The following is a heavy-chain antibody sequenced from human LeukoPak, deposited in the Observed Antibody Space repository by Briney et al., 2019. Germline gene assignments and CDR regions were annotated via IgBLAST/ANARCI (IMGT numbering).Heavy chain of an antibody. J-gene: IGHJ4*02. CDR3: AKVLSGSQDY. Sequence: GGSLRLSCAASGFTFSSYAMSWVRQAPGKGLEWVSTIGGGGEYTYYADSVKGRFIISRDNSKNTFYLQMNSLRAEDTAVCYCAKVLSGSQDYWGQGTLVTVFS. V-gene: IGHV3-23*01. CDR1: GFTFSSYA. D-gene: IGHD1-26*01. CDR2: IGGGGEYT.